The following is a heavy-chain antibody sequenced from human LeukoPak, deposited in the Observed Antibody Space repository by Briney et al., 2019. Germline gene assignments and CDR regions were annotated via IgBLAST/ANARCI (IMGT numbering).Heavy chain of an antibody. D-gene: IGHD3-9*01. Sequence: ASVKVSCKASGYTFTNYGITWVRQAPGQGLEWMGGIIPIFGTANYAQKFQGRVTITADESTSTAYMELTSLRSGDSAVYYCVRSWGTYVDVLSEQFYYGMDVWGQGTTVTVSS. V-gene: IGHV1-69*13. CDR2: IIPIFGTA. CDR1: GYTFTNYG. CDR3: VRSWGTYVDVLSEQFYYGMDV. J-gene: IGHJ6*02.